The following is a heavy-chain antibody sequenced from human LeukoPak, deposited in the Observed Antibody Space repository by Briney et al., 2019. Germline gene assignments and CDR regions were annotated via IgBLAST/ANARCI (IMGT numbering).Heavy chain of an antibody. CDR3: AKAREGNFGFDY. Sequence: GGSLRLSCAAPGFTFDDYTMHWVRQALGKGLEWVSLISWDATAIFYADSVKGRFTVSRDNSKNSLYLQMNSLRTDDTALYYCAKAREGNFGFDYWGQGTLVTVSS. J-gene: IGHJ4*02. V-gene: IGHV3-43*01. CDR2: ISWDATAI. CDR1: GFTFDDYT. D-gene: IGHD4-23*01.